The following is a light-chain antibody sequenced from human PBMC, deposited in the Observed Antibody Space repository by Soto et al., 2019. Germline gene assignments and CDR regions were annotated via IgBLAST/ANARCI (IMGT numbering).Light chain of an antibody. CDR1: QIVSSN. CDR3: QQYNNWPPMYT. V-gene: IGKV3-15*01. CDR2: DAS. J-gene: IGKJ2*01. Sequence: EIVMTQSPATLSVSPGERATLSCRASQIVSSNEAWYQQKAGQAPRLLINDASTRATGIPARFSGSGSGTEFTLTISSLQSEDFAVYYCQQYNNWPPMYTFGQGTKLEIK.